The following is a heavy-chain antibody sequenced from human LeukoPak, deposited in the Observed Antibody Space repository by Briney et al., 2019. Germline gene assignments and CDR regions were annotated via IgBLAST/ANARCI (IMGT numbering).Heavy chain of an antibody. CDR3: TRDIFMTVVSF. V-gene: IGHV1-69*13. CDR1: GGTFSSYA. Sequence: SVKVSCKASGGTFSSYAISWVRQAPGQGLEWMGGIIPIFGTANYAQKFQGRVTITADESTSTAYMELSSLKSDDTAIYYCTRDIFMTVVSFWGQGTPVTVSS. CDR2: IIPIFGTA. J-gene: IGHJ4*02. D-gene: IGHD2-21*02.